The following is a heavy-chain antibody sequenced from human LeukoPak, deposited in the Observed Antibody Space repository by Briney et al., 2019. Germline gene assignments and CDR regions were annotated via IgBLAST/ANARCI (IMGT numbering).Heavy chain of an antibody. D-gene: IGHD3-3*01. CDR1: GYTFTGYY. CDR2: INPNSGGT. V-gene: IGHV1-2*02. J-gene: IGHJ4*02. CDR3: ARDLWTFWSGYYWAY. Sequence: ASVKVSCKASGYTFTGYYMHWVRQAPGQGLEWMGWINPNSGGTNYAQKFQGRVTMTRDTSISTAYMELSRLRSDDTAAYYCARDLWTFWSGYYWAYWGQGTLVTVCS.